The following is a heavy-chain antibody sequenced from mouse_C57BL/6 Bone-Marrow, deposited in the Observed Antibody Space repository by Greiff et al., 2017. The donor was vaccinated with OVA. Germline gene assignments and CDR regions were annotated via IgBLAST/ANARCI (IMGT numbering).Heavy chain of an antibody. J-gene: IGHJ2*01. CDR3: ARERQADD. CDR1: GYTFTSYG. D-gene: IGHD6-1*01. V-gene: IGHV1-81*01. CDR2: IYPRSGNT. Sequence: QVQLQQSGAELARPGASVKLSCKASGYTFTSYGISWVQQRTGQGLEWIGEIYPRSGNTYYTAKFKGQATLTDDKSTSTAYMRLRSLTAEDAAVYFCARERQADDWGKGTTLTVSS.